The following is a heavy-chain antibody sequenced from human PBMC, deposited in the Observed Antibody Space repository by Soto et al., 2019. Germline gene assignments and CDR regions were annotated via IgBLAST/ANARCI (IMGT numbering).Heavy chain of an antibody. J-gene: IGHJ1*01. V-gene: IGHV3-74*01. CDR1: GFTFSYCW. D-gene: IGHD4-4*01. Sequence: GGSLRLSCAASGFTFSYCWMHWVRQAPGKGLVWVSRINADGSSTDYADSVKGRFTISRDNAKNTLYLKMNTLRAEDTAVYYCVRALYSNNVLFLWGQG. CDR3: VRALYSNNVLFL. CDR2: INADGSST.